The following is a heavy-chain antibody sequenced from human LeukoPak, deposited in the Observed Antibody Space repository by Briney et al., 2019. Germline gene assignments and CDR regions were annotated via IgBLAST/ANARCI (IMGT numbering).Heavy chain of an antibody. Sequence: PGGSLRLSCAASGFTFSSYWMHWVRQAPGKGLVWVSRINGDGSSTTYADSVKGRFTISRDNAKNSLYLQMNSLRAEDTAVYYCARSWAITRLGDYWGQGTLVTVSS. D-gene: IGHD3-10*01. CDR3: ARSWAITRLGDY. J-gene: IGHJ4*02. CDR2: INGDGSST. CDR1: GFTFSSYW. V-gene: IGHV3-74*01.